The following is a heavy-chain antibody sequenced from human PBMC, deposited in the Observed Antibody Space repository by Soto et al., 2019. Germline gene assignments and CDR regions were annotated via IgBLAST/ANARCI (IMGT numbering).Heavy chain of an antibody. J-gene: IGHJ4*02. CDR1: GGSFSGYY. V-gene: IGHV4-34*01. Sequence: SETLSLTCAVYGGSFSGYYWSWIRQPPGKGLEWIGEINHSGSTNYNPSLKSRVTISVDTSKNQFSLKLSSVTAADTAVYYCASQSQGSDFTVHWGQGTLVTVSS. D-gene: IGHD3-3*01. CDR2: INHSGST. CDR3: ASQSQGSDFTVH.